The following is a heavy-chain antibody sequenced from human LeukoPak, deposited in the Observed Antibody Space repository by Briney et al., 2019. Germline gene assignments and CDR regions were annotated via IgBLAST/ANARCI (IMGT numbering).Heavy chain of an antibody. J-gene: IGHJ3*02. CDR2: ISAYNGNT. CDR1: GYTFTSYG. Sequence: GASVKVSCKASGYTFTSYGISWVRQAPGQGLEWMGWISAYNGNTNYAQKLQGRVTMTTDTSTSTAYMELRSLRSDDTAVYHCARAPRNYYGSGRGAFDIWGQGTMVTVSS. D-gene: IGHD3-10*01. CDR3: ARAPRNYYGSGRGAFDI. V-gene: IGHV1-18*01.